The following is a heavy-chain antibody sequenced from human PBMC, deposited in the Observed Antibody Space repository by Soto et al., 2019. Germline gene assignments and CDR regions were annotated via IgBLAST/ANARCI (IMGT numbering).Heavy chain of an antibody. J-gene: IGHJ6*02. V-gene: IGHV1-18*04. CDR3: ARDKPQQIVGYNYYYGLDV. CDR2: GSGYNGDT. CDR1: GYTFTSNG. Sequence: QGQLVQSGGEVKKPGASVKVSCKASGYTFTSNGISWVRQAPGQGLEWMGCGSGYNGDTDYAQKFQGRVTMTTDTSTSTAYMEVRSLRPDDTAVYYCARDKPQQIVGYNYYYGLDVWGQGTTVTVSS. D-gene: IGHD6-6*01.